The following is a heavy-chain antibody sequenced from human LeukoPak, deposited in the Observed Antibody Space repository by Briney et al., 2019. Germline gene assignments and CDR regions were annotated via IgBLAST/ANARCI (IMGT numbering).Heavy chain of an antibody. CDR3: AHMAVAGVSADFDY. V-gene: IGHV2-5*02. D-gene: IGHD6-19*01. Sequence: SGPTLVNPTQTLTLTCTFSGFSLSTNGVGVGWIRQPPGKALEWLALIYWDDDKRYSPSLKSRLTITKDTSKNQVVLTMTNMDPVDTATYYCAHMAVAGVSADFDYWGQGTLVTVSS. CDR1: GFSLSTNGVG. CDR2: IYWDDDK. J-gene: IGHJ4*02.